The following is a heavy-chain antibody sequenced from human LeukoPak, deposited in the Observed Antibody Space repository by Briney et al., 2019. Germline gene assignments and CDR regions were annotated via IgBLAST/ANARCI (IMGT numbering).Heavy chain of an antibody. D-gene: IGHD3-22*01. V-gene: IGHV1-69*06. CDR2: IIPIFGTA. J-gene: IGHJ4*02. Sequence: SVKVSCKASGGTFSSYAISWVRQAPGQGLEWMGGIIPIFGTANCAQKFQGRVTITADKSTSTAYMELSSLRSEDTAVYYCARVRGVVITAMIFDYWGQGTLVTVSS. CDR3: ARVRGVVITAMIFDY. CDR1: GGTFSSYA.